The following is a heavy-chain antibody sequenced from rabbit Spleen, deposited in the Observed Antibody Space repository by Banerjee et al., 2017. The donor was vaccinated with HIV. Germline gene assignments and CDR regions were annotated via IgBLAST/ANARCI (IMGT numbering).Heavy chain of an antibody. J-gene: IGHJ4*01. D-gene: IGHD7-1*01. CDR2: IYTGSGST. V-gene: IGHV1S40*01. Sequence: QSLEESGGGLVKPEGSLTLTCTASGFSFSSSYYMCWVRQAPGKGLEWIGCIYTGSGSTWYASWVNGRFTISKTSSTTVTLQVTSLTAADTATYSCARGGSIDGGGGYSRGMALWGPGTLVTVS. CDR3: ARGGSIDGGGGYSRGMAL. CDR1: GFSFSSSYY.